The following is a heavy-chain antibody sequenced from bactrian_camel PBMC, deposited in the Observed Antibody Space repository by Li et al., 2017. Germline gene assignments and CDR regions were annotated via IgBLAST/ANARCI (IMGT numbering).Heavy chain of an antibody. J-gene: IGHJ4*01. V-gene: IGHV3S10*01. D-gene: IGHD3*01. CDR1: GIILSRYA. Sequence: VQLVESGGGLVQPGGSLRVSCAASGIILSRYAVTWVRQAPGKGLEWVSTTASDGTTYYADSVKGRFTISRDNAKNTLYLQLNSLKTEDTAMYYCAMSGDTRPPGPGTQVTVS. CDR2: TASDGTT.